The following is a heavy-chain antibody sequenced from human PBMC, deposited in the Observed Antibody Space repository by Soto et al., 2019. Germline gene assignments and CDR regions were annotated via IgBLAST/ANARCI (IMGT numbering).Heavy chain of an antibody. CDR3: ARGVLRYFVWLTKARGWFDP. V-gene: IGHV4-34*01. J-gene: IGHJ5*02. CDR2: IDHSGST. D-gene: IGHD3-9*01. Sequence: PSETLSLTCAVYGGSLSGYYWSWIRQPPGKGLEWIGDIDHSGSTNYNPSLKSRVTISVDTSKNQFSLKLSSVTAADTAVYYCARGVLRYFVWLTKARGWFDPWGQGTLVTVSS. CDR1: GGSLSGYY.